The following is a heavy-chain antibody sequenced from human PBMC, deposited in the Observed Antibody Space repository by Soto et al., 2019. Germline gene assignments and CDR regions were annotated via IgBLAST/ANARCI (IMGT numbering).Heavy chain of an antibody. CDR2: IIPILGTV. J-gene: IGHJ5*01. CDR3: ATRVSISGVVISWFDP. D-gene: IGHD3-3*01. V-gene: IGHV1-69*01. Sequence: QVQLVQSGAEVKEPGSSVKVSCKASGGTFSSYSISWVRQAPGHGLEWMGGIIPILGTVQYAQMFQGRLTITADESTNTAYMELSRLKSDDTAVYYCATRVSISGVVISWFDPWGRGTLVTVSS. CDR1: GGTFSSYS.